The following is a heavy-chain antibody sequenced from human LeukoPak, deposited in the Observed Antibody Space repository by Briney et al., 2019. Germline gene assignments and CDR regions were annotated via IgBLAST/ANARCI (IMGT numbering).Heavy chain of an antibody. CDR3: ARELYHYDSSGYYLMG. V-gene: IGHV6-1*01. D-gene: IGHD3-22*01. CDR2: TYYRSKWYN. J-gene: IGHJ4*02. CDR1: GDSVSSNSAA. Sequence: SQTLSLTCAISGDSVSSNSAAWHWIRQSPSRGLEWLGRTYYRSKWYNDYAVSVKSRITSNPDTSKNQFSLQLNSVTPEDTAVYYCARELYHYDSSGYYLMGWGQGTLVTVSS.